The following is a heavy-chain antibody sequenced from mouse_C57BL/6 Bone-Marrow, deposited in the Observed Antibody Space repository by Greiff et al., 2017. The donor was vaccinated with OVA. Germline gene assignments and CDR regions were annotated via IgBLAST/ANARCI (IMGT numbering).Heavy chain of an antibody. D-gene: IGHD2-5*01. V-gene: IGHV1-69*01. CDR2: IDPSDSYT. CDR1: GYTFTSYW. Sequence: VQLQQPGAELVMPGASVKLSCKASGYTFTSYWMHWVKQRPGQGLEWIGEIDPSDSYTNYNQKFKGKSTLTVDKSSSTAYMQLSSLTSEDSAVYYCALYYSNYEGSFDYWGQGTTLTVSS. CDR3: ALYYSNYEGSFDY. J-gene: IGHJ2*01.